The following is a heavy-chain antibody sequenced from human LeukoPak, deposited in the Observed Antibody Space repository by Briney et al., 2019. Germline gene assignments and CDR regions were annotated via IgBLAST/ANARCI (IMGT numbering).Heavy chain of an antibody. D-gene: IGHD1-7*01. J-gene: IGHJ5*02. CDR3: ARGTRRTGTPTFDP. CDR1: GGTFSSYA. V-gene: IGHV1-46*01. Sequence: ASVTVSCTASGGTFSSYAISWVRQAPGQGLEWMGIINPSGGSTSYAQKFQGRVTMTRDTSTSTVYMELSSLRSEDTAVYYCARGTRRTGTPTFDPWGQGTLVTVSS. CDR2: INPSGGST.